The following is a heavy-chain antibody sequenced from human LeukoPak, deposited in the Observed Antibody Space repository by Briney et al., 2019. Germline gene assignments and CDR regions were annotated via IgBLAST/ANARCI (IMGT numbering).Heavy chain of an antibody. CDR2: ISGSSGST. CDR3: AKAGVDILTGYSTVDYFDY. D-gene: IGHD3-9*01. Sequence: GGSLRLSCAASGFTFSSYAMSWVRQAPGKGLEWVSAISGSSGSTYYADSVKGRFTISSDNSKNTLYLQMNILRAEDTAVYYCAKAGVDILTGYSTVDYFDYWGQGTLVTVSS. CDR1: GFTFSSYA. J-gene: IGHJ4*02. V-gene: IGHV3-23*01.